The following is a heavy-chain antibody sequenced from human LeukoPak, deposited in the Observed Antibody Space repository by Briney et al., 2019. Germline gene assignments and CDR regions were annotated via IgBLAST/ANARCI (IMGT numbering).Heavy chain of an antibody. CDR2: INPNSGGT. CDR3: ARDESGAKVFQH. D-gene: IGHD1-26*01. Sequence: GASVKVSCKASGYTFTGYYMHWVRQAPGQGLEWMGWINPNSGGTNYAQKFQGRVTMTRDTSISTAYMELSRLRSDDTGVYYCARDESGAKVFQHWGQGTLVTVSS. J-gene: IGHJ1*01. V-gene: IGHV1-2*02. CDR1: GYTFTGYY.